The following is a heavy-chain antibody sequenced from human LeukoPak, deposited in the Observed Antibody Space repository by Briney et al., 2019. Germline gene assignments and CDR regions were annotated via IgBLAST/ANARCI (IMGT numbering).Heavy chain of an antibody. Sequence: ASVKVSCKASGYTFTSYDINWVRQATGQGLEWMGWMNPNSGNTGYAQKFQGRVTITRDTSASTAYMELSSLRSEDTAVYYCARTVTMVRGVIIPYYFDYWGQGTLVTVSS. V-gene: IGHV1-8*01. CDR2: MNPNSGNT. CDR1: GYTFTSYD. D-gene: IGHD3-10*01. CDR3: ARTVTMVRGVIIPYYFDY. J-gene: IGHJ4*02.